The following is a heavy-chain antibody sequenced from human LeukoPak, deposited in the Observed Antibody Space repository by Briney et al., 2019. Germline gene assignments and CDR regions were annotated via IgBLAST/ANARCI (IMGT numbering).Heavy chain of an antibody. CDR3: ARWAGVVPAAKCWFDP. J-gene: IGHJ5*02. CDR2: INPNSGGT. Sequence: GASVKVSCKASGYTFTGYYMHWVRQAPGQGLEWMGWINPNSGGTNYAQKFQGRVTMTRDTSISTAYMELSRLRSDDTAVYYCARWAGVVPAAKCWFDPWGQGTLVTDSS. V-gene: IGHV1-2*02. CDR1: GYTFTGYY. D-gene: IGHD2-2*01.